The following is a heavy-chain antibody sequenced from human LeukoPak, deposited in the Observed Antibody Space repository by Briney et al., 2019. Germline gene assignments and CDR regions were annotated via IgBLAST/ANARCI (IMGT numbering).Heavy chain of an antibody. CDR3: ARMLQDYGDYPANLGYHYGMDV. Sequence: ASVKVSCKASGYTFTGYYMHWVRQAPGQGLEWMGIINPSGGSTSYAQKFQGRVTMTRDTSTSTVYMELSSLRSEDTAVYYCARMLQDYGDYPANLGYHYGMDVWGQGTTVTVSS. J-gene: IGHJ6*02. CDR1: GYTFTGYY. CDR2: INPSGGST. V-gene: IGHV1-46*01. D-gene: IGHD4-17*01.